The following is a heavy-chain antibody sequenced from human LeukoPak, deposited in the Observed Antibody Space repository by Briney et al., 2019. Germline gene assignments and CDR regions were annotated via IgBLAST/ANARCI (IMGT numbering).Heavy chain of an antibody. CDR3: ARDSPGTANYYMDV. V-gene: IGHV3-21*01. CDR1: GFTFSSYS. D-gene: IGHD1-14*01. J-gene: IGHJ6*03. CDR2: ISSSSSYI. Sequence: GGSVRLSCAASGFTFSSYSMNWVRQAPGKGLEWVSSISSSSSYIYYADSVKGRFTISRDNAKNSLYLQMNSLRAEDTAVYYCARDSPGTANYYMDVWGKGTTVTVSS.